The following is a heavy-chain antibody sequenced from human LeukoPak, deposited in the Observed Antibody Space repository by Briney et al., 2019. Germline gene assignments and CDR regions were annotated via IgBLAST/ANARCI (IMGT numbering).Heavy chain of an antibody. CDR2: ISGSGGST. J-gene: IGHJ5*02. CDR3: AKDCRGGSYFNWFDP. D-gene: IGHD1-26*01. V-gene: IGHV3-23*01. CDR1: GFTFSSYA. Sequence: GGSLRLSCAASGFTFSSYAMSWVRQAPGKGLEWVSAISGSGGSTYYADSVKGRFTISRDNSKNTLYLQMNSLRAEDTAVYYCAKDCRGGSYFNWFDPWGQGTLVTVSS.